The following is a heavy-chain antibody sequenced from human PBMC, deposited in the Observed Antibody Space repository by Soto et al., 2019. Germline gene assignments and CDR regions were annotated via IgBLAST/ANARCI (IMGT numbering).Heavy chain of an antibody. Sequence: GGSLRLSCAASGSTVGSNYMSWVRQAPGKGLEWVSVIYSGGSTYYADSVKGRFTISRDNSKNTLYLQMNSLRAEDTAVYYCARIRDGYNYADYYYGMDVWGQGTTVTVSS. CDR1: GSTVGSNY. CDR2: IYSGGST. D-gene: IGHD5-12*01. J-gene: IGHJ6*02. V-gene: IGHV3-66*01. CDR3: ARIRDGYNYADYYYGMDV.